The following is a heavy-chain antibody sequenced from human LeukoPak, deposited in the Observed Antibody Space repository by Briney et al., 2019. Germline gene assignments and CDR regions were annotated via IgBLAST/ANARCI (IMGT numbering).Heavy chain of an antibody. CDR1: GFTFSSYG. D-gene: IGHD1-14*01. CDR2: ISKDASRK. J-gene: IGHJ4*02. V-gene: IGHV3-30*18. Sequence: GGSLTLSCAASGFTFSSYGMQWVRQAPGKGLEWVVVISKDASRKYYADSVKGRFTISRDNSKNTLYLQMNSLRAEDTAVYYCAKDRSGSNGPLDDWGQGTLVTVSS. CDR3: AKDRSGSNGPLDD.